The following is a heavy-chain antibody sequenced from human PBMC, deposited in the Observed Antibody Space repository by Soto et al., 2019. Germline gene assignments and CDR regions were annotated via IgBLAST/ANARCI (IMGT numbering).Heavy chain of an antibody. CDR3: ARGYIRSYYFDY. V-gene: IGHV1-69*02. Sequence: QAQLVQSGAEVKKSGSSVKVSCKASGGTVSSYTISWVRQAPGQGLEWMGRIIPILGIANYAQNFQGRVTITADKSTSKAYMEMSSLRSEDTGVYYCARGYIRSYYFDYWGQGTLVTVSS. J-gene: IGHJ4*02. D-gene: IGHD5-18*01. CDR2: IIPILGIA. CDR1: GGTVSSYT.